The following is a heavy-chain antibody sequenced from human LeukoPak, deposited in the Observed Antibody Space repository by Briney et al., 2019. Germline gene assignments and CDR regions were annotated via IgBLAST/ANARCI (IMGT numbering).Heavy chain of an antibody. D-gene: IGHD2-2*01. CDR2: ISAYNGNT. J-gene: IGHJ5*02. CDR3: AREVGGYCSSTSCRNWFDP. V-gene: IGHV1-18*01. Sequence: ASVKVSCKASGGTFSSYAISWVRQAPGQGLEWMGWISAYNGNTNYAQKLQGRVTMTTDTSTSTAYMELRSLRSDDTAVYYCAREVGGYCSSTSCRNWFDPWGQGTLVTVSS. CDR1: GGTFSSYA.